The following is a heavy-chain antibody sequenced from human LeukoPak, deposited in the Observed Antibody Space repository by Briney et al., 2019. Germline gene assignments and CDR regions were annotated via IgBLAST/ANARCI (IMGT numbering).Heavy chain of an antibody. CDR2: IKSDGITI. V-gene: IGHV3-74*01. J-gene: IGHJ4*02. CDR1: GFTFSSYW. Sequence: GGSLRLSCAASGFTFSSYWMHWVRQAPGKGLVWVSRIKSDGITITYADSVKGRFTISRDNAENTLYLQMNSLRAEDTAVYYCLRDLNWSLDQWGQGTLVTVSS. D-gene: IGHD1-20*01. CDR3: LRDLNWSLDQ.